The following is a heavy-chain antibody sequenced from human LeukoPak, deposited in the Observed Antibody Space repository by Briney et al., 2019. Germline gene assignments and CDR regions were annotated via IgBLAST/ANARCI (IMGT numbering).Heavy chain of an antibody. D-gene: IGHD1-26*01. CDR3: TTFGGSYGERDY. Sequence: GGSLRLSCAASGFTFSNAWMSWVRQAPGKGLGWVGRIKSKTDGGTTDYAAPVKGRFTISRDDSKNTLYLQMNSLKTEDTAVYYCTTFGGSYGERDYWGQGTLVTVSS. CDR1: GFTFSNAW. V-gene: IGHV3-15*01. J-gene: IGHJ4*02. CDR2: IKSKTDGGTT.